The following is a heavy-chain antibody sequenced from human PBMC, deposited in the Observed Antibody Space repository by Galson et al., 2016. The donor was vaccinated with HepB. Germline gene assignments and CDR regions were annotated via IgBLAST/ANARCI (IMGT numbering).Heavy chain of an antibody. CDR3: ARLRYYDSSGYSGDY. Sequence: QSGAEVKKSGESLKISCKYSGFTITSYWIAWVRQMPGKGPECMGVIYPADSDTRYSPSFQGQVTISVDKSISTAYLQWSSLKASDTAMYYCARLRYYDSSGYSGDYWGQGTLVTVSS. J-gene: IGHJ4*02. V-gene: IGHV5-51*01. D-gene: IGHD3-22*01. CDR2: IYPADSDT. CDR1: GFTITSYW.